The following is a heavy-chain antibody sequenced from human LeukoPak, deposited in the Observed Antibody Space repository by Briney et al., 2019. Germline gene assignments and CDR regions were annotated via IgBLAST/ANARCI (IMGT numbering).Heavy chain of an antibody. Sequence: ASVKVSCKASGYTFTGYYMHWVRQAPGQGLEWMGWINPNSGGTNYAQKFQGRVTMTRDTSISTAYMELSRLRSDDTAVYYCARGPSSGWSNFPHNWGQGTLVTASS. V-gene: IGHV1-2*02. D-gene: IGHD6-19*01. J-gene: IGHJ4*02. CDR1: GYTFTGYY. CDR2: INPNSGGT. CDR3: ARGPSSGWSNFPHN.